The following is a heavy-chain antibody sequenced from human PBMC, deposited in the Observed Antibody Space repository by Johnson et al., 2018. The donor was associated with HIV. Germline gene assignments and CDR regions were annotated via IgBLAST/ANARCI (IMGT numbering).Heavy chain of an antibody. CDR3: AKVFSDNWNLASSLDDAFNI. V-gene: IGHV3-30*09. D-gene: IGHD1-1*01. CDR1: GFTFSSYA. CDR2: ISYDANNK. J-gene: IGHJ3*02. Sequence: QVQVVESGGGVVQPGRSLRLSCAASGFTFSSYAMHWVRQAPGKGLEWVAVISYDANNKFYADSVKGRFAVSRDDSKNTLYLQMSSLRVEDTAVYYCAKVFSDNWNLASSLDDAFNIWGQGTMVTVSS.